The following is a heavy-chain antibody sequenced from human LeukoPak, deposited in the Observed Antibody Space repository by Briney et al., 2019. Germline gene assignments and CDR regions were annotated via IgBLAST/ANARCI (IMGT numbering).Heavy chain of an antibody. Sequence: GGSLRLSCAASGFTFRTYILNWVRQAPGKGLEWVASISRNSTYIHYADSGKGRFTISRDNARNSLFLQMNSLRAEDTAIYYCASYVGTYFVYWGPGTLVTVSS. CDR1: GFTFRTYI. J-gene: IGHJ4*01. V-gene: IGHV3-21*01. CDR2: ISRNSTYI. D-gene: IGHD3-10*02. CDR3: ASYVGTYFVY.